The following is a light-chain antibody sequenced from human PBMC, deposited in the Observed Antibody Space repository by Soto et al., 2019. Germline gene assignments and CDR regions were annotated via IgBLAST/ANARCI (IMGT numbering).Light chain of an antibody. CDR1: QSISSN. CDR2: GVS. CDR3: QQRSNWPPIT. Sequence: TQSPATLSVSPGERVTFSCRASQSISSNKLAWYQQKPGQAPRLPLFGVSNRATGIPARFSGSGSGTDFTLTISSLEPEDFAVYYCQQRSNWPPITFGQGTRLEIK. V-gene: IGKV3-11*01. J-gene: IGKJ5*01.